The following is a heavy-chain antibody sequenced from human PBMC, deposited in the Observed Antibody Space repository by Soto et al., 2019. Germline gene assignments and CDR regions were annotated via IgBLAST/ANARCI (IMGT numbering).Heavy chain of an antibody. Sequence: LSLTCTVSGGSISSGGYYWSWIRQHPGKGLEWIGYIYYSTYYNPSLKSRVTISVDTSKNQFSLKLSSVTAADTAVYYCARDYRASYPAYYYYGMHVWGQETTVTVSS. J-gene: IGHJ6*02. CDR2: IYYST. V-gene: IGHV4-31*03. CDR3: ARDYRASYPAYYYYGMHV. D-gene: IGHD3-16*02. CDR1: GGSISSGGYY.